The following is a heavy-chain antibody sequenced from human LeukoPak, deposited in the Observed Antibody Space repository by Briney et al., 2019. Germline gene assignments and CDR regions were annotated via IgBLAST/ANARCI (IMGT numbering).Heavy chain of an antibody. CDR3: ARGGSGSYYTLFDY. CDR1: GSTFSSYE. CDR2: ISSSNTI. Sequence: GGSLRLSCAASGSTFSSYEMNWVRQAPGKGLEWISYISSSNTIYYADSVKGRFTISRDNAKNSLYLQMNSLRAEDTAMYYCARGGSGSYYTLFDYWGQGTLVTVSS. J-gene: IGHJ4*02. V-gene: IGHV3-48*03. D-gene: IGHD3-10*01.